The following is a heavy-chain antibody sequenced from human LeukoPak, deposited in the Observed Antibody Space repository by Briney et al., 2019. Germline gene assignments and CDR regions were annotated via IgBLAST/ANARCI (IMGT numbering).Heavy chain of an antibody. V-gene: IGHV3-23*01. J-gene: IGHJ5*02. CDR1: GFTFSSYA. D-gene: IGHD6-19*01. CDR2: IDASGGST. CDR3: AKGSGSGWYGWFAP. Sequence: AGGSLRLSCAASGFTFSSYAMTWVRQAPGKGLEWVSSIDASGGSTYYADSVKGRFTISRDNSKNTFFLQMNTLRAADTAVYYGAKGSGSGWYGWFAPWGQGTLVTVSS.